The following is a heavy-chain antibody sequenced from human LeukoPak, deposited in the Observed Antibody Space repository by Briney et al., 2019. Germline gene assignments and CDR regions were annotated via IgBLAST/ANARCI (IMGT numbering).Heavy chain of an antibody. V-gene: IGHV4-4*07. CDR1: GGSISSYY. J-gene: IGHJ6*02. CDR3: AREGGIVPAAHYYYGMDV. CDR2: IYTSGST. Sequence: SETLSLTCTVSGGSISSYYWSWIRQPAGKGLEWIGRIYTSGSTNYNPSLKSRVTMSVDTSKNQFSLKLSSVTAADTAVYYCAREGGIVPAAHYYYGMDVWGQGTTVTVSS. D-gene: IGHD2-2*01.